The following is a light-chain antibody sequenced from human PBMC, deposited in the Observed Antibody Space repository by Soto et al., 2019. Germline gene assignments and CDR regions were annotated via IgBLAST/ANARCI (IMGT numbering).Light chain of an antibody. Sequence: DIQMTQSPSPVSASVGDRVTITCRASQDISSWLAWYQQKPGSAPKLLIYTASILQNGVPSRFSGTGSATEFTLTISSLQPEDFATYYCQQVNSYPLTFGGGTKVDIK. CDR2: TAS. CDR3: QQVNSYPLT. V-gene: IGKV1D-12*01. J-gene: IGKJ4*01. CDR1: QDISSW.